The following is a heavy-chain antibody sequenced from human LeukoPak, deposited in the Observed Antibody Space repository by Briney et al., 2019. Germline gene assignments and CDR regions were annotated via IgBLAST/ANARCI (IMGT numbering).Heavy chain of an antibody. J-gene: IGHJ4*02. CDR3: ARFSSGWYYFDY. CDR1: GFTFSDYY. V-gene: IGHV3-11*03. Sequence: GGSLRLSCAASGFTFSDYYMSWIRQAPGKGLEWVSYISSRSSHTNYADSVKGRFTISRDNAKNSLYLQMNSLTAEDTAVYYCARFSSGWYYFDYWGQGTLVTVSS. CDR2: ISSRSSHT. D-gene: IGHD6-19*01.